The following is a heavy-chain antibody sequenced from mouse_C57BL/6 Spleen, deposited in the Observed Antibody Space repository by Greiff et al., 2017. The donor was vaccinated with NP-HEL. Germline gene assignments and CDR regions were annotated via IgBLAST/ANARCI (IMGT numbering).Heavy chain of an antibody. CDR1: GYAFSSSW. CDR3: AHYFDY. V-gene: IGHV1-82*01. CDR2: IYPGDGDT. J-gene: IGHJ2*01. Sequence: QVLLQQSGPELVKPGASVKISCKASGYAFSSSWMNWVKQRPGKGLEWIGRIYPGDGDTNYNGKFKGKATLTADKSSSTAYMQLSSLTSEDSAVYFCAHYFDYWGQGTTLTVSS.